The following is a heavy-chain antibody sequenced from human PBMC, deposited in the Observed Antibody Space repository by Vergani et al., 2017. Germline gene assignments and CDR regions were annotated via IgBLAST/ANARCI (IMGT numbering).Heavy chain of an antibody. CDR1: GFTSSYYG. J-gene: IGHJ6*02. Sequence: QVHLVESGGGVVQPGRSLRLSCVVSGFTSSYYGMHWVRQAPGKGLEWVAVISYDGTQKYYADSVKGRFTISRDNSKSTLYLQMNSLRAEDTAVYYCARDLNGKVLQWRIKAYGMDVWGQGTTVTVSS. D-gene: IGHD6-19*01. CDR3: ARDLNGKVLQWRIKAYGMDV. CDR2: ISYDGTQK. V-gene: IGHV3-30*03.